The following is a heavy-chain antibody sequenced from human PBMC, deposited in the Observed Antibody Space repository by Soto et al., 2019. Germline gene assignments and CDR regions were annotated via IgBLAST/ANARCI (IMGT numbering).Heavy chain of an antibody. D-gene: IGHD1-26*01. CDR3: ARDHRPRSTDV. J-gene: IGHJ6*04. CDR2: IRQDGGQR. Sequence: EVQLVESGGGFVQSGGSLRLSCGASGFSFSAYWMTWVRQAPGKGLEWVANIRQDGGQRTYGDSVKGRFTVSRDNAKNSVFLQMNGLTDDDTAVYYCARDHRPRSTDVWGKGTAVTVSA. CDR1: GFSFSAYW. V-gene: IGHV3-7*01.